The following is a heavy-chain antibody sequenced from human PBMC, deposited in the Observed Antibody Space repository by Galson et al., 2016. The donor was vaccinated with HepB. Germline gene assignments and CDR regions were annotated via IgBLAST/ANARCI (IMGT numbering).Heavy chain of an antibody. J-gene: IGHJ4*02. CDR1: GFTFSGYG. V-gene: IGHV3-30*18. CDR2: DSMDGRRK. CDR3: AKRHEYCPAVGCSVDY. Sequence: SLRLSCAASGFTFSGYGMHWVRQAPGKGPEWVAADSMDGRRKFYADSVKGRFTISRGNSNNMLFLQMSSLRADDTAVYYCAKRHEYCPAVGCSVDYWGQGTLVTVSS. D-gene: IGHD2/OR15-2a*01.